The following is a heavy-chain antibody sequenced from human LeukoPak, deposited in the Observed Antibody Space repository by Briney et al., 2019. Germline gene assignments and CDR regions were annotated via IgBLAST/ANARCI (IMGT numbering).Heavy chain of an antibody. CDR2: IKSKTDGGTT. CDR1: GFTFSNAW. V-gene: IGHV3-15*01. D-gene: IGHD3-10*01. CDR3: TTDWMDYYGSGSYYIS. J-gene: IGHJ5*02. Sequence: GGSLRLSCAASGFTFSNAWMSWVRQAPGKGLEWVGRIKSKTDGGTTDYAAPVKGRFTISRDDSKNTLYLQMNSLKTEDTAVYYCTTDWMDYYGSGSYYISWGQGTLVTVSS.